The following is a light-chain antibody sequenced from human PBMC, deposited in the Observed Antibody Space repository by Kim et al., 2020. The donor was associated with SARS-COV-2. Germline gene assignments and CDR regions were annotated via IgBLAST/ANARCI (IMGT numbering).Light chain of an antibody. CDR2: GKN. J-gene: IGLJ2*01. Sequence: SSELTQDPAVSVALGQTVRITCQGDSLRSYYASWYQQKPGQAPLVVISGKNNRPSGSPDRFSAASAGNTASLTITGAQAEDEADYCCSSRDSNGYVLFGGGTQLTVL. V-gene: IGLV3-19*01. CDR3: SSRDSNGYVL. CDR1: SLRSYY.